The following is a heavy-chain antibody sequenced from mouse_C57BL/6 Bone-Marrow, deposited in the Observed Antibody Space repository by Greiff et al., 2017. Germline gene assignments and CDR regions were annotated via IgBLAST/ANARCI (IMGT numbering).Heavy chain of an antibody. CDR2: ISDGGSYT. CDR1: GFTFSSYA. V-gene: IGHV5-4*01. D-gene: IGHD2-2*01. J-gene: IGHJ2*01. CDR3: ARDRGLWFRRDCDY. Sequence: EVQLVESGGGLVKPGGSLKLSCAASGFTFSSYAMSWVRQTPEKRLEWVATISDGGSYTYSPDNVKGRFTISRDNAKNNPYMQMSHLKSEDTAMYYCARDRGLWFRRDCDYWGQGTTLTVSS.